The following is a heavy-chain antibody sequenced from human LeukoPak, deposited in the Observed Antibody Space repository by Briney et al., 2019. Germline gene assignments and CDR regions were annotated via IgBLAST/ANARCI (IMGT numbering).Heavy chain of an antibody. V-gene: IGHV3-20*04. D-gene: IGHD3-9*01. CDR3: ARESPVLRYFDWLSWFDS. CDR2: INWNGSST. Sequence: GGSLRLSCAASGFTFDDYGVSWVRQAPGKGLEWVSGINWNGSSTGYADSVKGRFTMSRDNAKNSLYLQMNSLRAEDTALYYCARESPVLRYFDWLSWFDSRGQGTLVTVSS. CDR1: GFTFDDYG. J-gene: IGHJ5*01.